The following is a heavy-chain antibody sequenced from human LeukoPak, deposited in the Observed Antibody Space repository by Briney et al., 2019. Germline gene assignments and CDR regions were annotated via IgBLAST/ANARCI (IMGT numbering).Heavy chain of an antibody. D-gene: IGHD5-12*01. V-gene: IGHV4-61*05. CDR3: ARVKAYSGYGGPVYYFDY. CDR1: GYSISSGYY. J-gene: IGHJ4*02. Sequence: PSETLSLTCTVSGYSISSGYYWGWIRQPPGKGLEWIGYIYYSGSTNYNPSLKSRVTISVDTSKNQFSLKLSSVTAADTAVYYCARVKAYSGYGGPVYYFDYWGQGTLVTVSS. CDR2: IYYSGST.